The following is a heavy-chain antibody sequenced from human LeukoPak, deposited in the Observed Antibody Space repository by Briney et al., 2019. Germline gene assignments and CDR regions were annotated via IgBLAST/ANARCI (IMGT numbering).Heavy chain of an antibody. CDR1: GFTFSSYW. D-gene: IGHD2-15*01. J-gene: IGHJ6*03. V-gene: IGHV3-7*01. Sequence: GGSLRLSCAVSGFTFSSYWMSWVRQAPGKGLEWVANIKQDGSEKYYVDSVKGRFTISRDNAKNSLYLQMNSLRAEDTAVYYCAREAVCSGGSCYSFYYYYMDVWGKGTTVTVSS. CDR2: IKQDGSEK. CDR3: AREAVCSGGSCYSFYYYYMDV.